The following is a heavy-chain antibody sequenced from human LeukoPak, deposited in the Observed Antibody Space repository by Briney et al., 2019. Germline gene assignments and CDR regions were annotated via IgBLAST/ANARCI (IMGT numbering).Heavy chain of an antibody. Sequence: GGSLRLSCAASAFSLSAYAMSWVRQAAGKGLEWVSLISGSGGGTYYADSVKGRFTISRDNSKNTLYLQLNSLRVEDTAVYYCAKNRGAGSHYYYHMNVWGKGTTVTVSS. V-gene: IGHV3-23*01. CDR3: AKNRGAGSHYYYHMNV. D-gene: IGHD1-26*01. J-gene: IGHJ6*03. CDR1: AFSLSAYA. CDR2: ISGSGGGT.